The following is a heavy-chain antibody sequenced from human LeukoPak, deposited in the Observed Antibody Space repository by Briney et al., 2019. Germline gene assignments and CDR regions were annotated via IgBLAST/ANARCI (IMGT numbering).Heavy chain of an antibody. J-gene: IGHJ5*02. CDR1: GFTFSSYA. CDR3: ARVSGYDFWSGYYGNWFDP. D-gene: IGHD3-3*01. V-gene: IGHV3-23*01. Sequence: GGSLRLSCAASGFTFSSYAMSWVRQAPGKGLEWVSAISGSGGSTYYADSVKGRFTISRDNAKNSLYLQMNSLRDEDTAVYYCARVSGYDFWSGYYGNWFDPWGQGTLVTVSS. CDR2: ISGSGGST.